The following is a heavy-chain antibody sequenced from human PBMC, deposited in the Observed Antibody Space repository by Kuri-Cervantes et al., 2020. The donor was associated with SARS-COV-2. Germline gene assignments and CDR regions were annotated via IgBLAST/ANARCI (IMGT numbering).Heavy chain of an antibody. Sequence: ETLSLTCAASGFTFSSYSMNWVRQAPGKGLEWVSYISSSSSTIYYADSVKGRFTISRDNAKNSLYLQMNSLRDEDTAVYYCARELGRSGWNDAFDIWGQGTMVTVSS. CDR1: GFTFSSYS. D-gene: IGHD6-19*01. CDR2: ISSSSSTI. CDR3: ARELGRSGWNDAFDI. V-gene: IGHV3-48*02. J-gene: IGHJ3*02.